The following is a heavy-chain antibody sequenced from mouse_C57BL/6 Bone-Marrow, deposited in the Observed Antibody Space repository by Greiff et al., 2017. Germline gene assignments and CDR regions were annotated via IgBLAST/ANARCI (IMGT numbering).Heavy chain of an antibody. CDR3: ARVHYDYDPFAY. CDR1: GYAFSSSW. V-gene: IGHV1-82*01. D-gene: IGHD2-4*01. Sequence: QVQLQQSGPELVKPGASVKISCKASGYAFSSSWMNWVKQRPGKGLEWIGRIYPGDGDTNYNGKFKGKATLTADKSSSTAYMQLSSLTSEDSAVYFCARVHYDYDPFAYWGQGTLVTVSA. J-gene: IGHJ3*01. CDR2: IYPGDGDT.